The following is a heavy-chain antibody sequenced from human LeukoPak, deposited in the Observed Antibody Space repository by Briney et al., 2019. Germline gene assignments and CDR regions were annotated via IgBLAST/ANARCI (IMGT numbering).Heavy chain of an antibody. Sequence: SVKVSCKASGGTFSSYAISWVRQAPGQGLEWMGRIIPVVNIPDYAQKFQGKVTIIADKSTSTVYMELSSLKSEDTAMYYCATQTYSGSYSGVAYWGQGTLVSVSS. CDR2: IIPVVNIP. CDR1: GGTFSSYA. D-gene: IGHD1-26*01. CDR3: ATQTYSGSYSGVAY. J-gene: IGHJ4*02. V-gene: IGHV1-69*04.